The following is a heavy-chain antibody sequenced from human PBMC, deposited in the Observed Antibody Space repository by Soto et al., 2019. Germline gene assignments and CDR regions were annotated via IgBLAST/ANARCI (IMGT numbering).Heavy chain of an antibody. Sequence: QLQLQESGPGLVKPSETLSLTCTVSGGSISSSSYYWGWIRQPPGKGLEWIGSIYYSGSTYYNPSLKSRVTISVDTSKNQFSLKLSSVTAADTAMYYCARQHNCSGGSCYSEDWFDPWGQGTLVTVSS. V-gene: IGHV4-39*01. J-gene: IGHJ5*02. CDR3: ARQHNCSGGSCYSEDWFDP. CDR2: IYYSGST. D-gene: IGHD2-15*01. CDR1: GGSISSSSYY.